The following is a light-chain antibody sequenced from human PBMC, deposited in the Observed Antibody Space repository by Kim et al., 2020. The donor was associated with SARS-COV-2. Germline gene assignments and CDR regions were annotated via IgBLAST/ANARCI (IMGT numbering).Light chain of an antibody. CDR2: KVS. V-gene: IGKV2-30*01. CDR1: QSLVFSDGKTY. J-gene: IGKJ4*01. Sequence: DVTMTQSPLSLPVTLGQPASISCRSSQSLVFSDGKTYLNWFHQRPGQSPRRLIYKVSNRDSGVPDRFSGSGSGTDFTLKISRVEAEDVGVYYCMYGTHWPPSFTFGGGTKVDIK. CDR3: MYGTHWPPSFT.